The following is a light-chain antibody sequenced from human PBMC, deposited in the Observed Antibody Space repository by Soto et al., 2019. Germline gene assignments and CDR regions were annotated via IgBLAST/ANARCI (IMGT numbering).Light chain of an antibody. Sequence: QSVLTQPPSASGTPGQRVTISCSGSSSNIGGNIVNWYQQLPGTAPKLLIHSNNQRPSGVPDRFSGSKSGTSASLAISGLQSEDEADYYCAAWDDSLNGVVFGGGTNLTVL. CDR3: AAWDDSLNGVV. V-gene: IGLV1-44*01. CDR1: SSNIGGNI. CDR2: SNN. J-gene: IGLJ2*01.